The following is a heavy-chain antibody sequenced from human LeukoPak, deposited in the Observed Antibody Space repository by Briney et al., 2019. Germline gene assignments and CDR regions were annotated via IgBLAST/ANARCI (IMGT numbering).Heavy chain of an antibody. Sequence: GASVKVSCKASGYTFTSFYMHWVRQAPGQGLEWMGIINPSGGSTSYAQKFQGRVTMTRDTSTSTVYMELSSLRSEDTAVYYCARDRWIPYGMDVWGQGTTVTVSS. V-gene: IGHV1-46*01. CDR2: INPSGGST. CDR3: ARDRWIPYGMDV. CDR1: GYTFTSFY. J-gene: IGHJ6*02. D-gene: IGHD5-18*01.